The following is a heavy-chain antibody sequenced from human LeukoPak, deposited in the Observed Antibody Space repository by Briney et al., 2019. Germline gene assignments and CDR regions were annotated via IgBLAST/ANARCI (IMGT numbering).Heavy chain of an antibody. V-gene: IGHV4-61*02. CDR1: GASIGSTTYY. CDR3: ASGYSRAFEYGDYDWRLYYYTMDV. Sequence: SQTLSLACTVSGASIGSTTYYWGWIRQPAGKGLEWIGRVYTSGSTKYNPSLKSRVTISLDTSQTQFSLRLRSVTAADTAVYDCASGYSRAFEYGDYDWRLYYYTMDVWGQGTTVTVSS. D-gene: IGHD4-17*01. J-gene: IGHJ6*02. CDR2: VYTSGST.